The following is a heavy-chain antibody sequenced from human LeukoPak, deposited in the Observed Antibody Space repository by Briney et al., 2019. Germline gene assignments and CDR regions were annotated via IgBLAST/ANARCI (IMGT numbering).Heavy chain of an antibody. Sequence: QPGGSLRLSCAASGFSFSYYAIHWVRQAPGKGLEWVGVIWNDGSNKYYADSVKGRFTISRDNSKNTLYLQMNSLRAEDTAVYYCARVVAAAAAAGGNYFDYWGQGTLVTVSS. CDR1: GFSFSYYA. CDR3: ARVVAAAAAAGGNYFDY. V-gene: IGHV3-33*01. CDR2: IWNDGSNK. D-gene: IGHD6-13*01. J-gene: IGHJ4*02.